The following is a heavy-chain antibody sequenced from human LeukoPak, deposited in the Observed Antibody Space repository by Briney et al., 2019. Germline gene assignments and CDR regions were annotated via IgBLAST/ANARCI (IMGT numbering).Heavy chain of an antibody. Sequence: GGSLRLSCAASGFSVSSKYMSWVRQAPGKGLEWVSAISGSGGSTYYADSVKGRFTISRDNSKNTLYLQMNSLRAEDTAVYYCAKYSSARMDYFDYWGQGTLVTVSS. V-gene: IGHV3-23*01. CDR2: ISGSGGST. CDR3: AKYSSARMDYFDY. CDR1: GFSVSSKY. D-gene: IGHD6-19*01. J-gene: IGHJ4*02.